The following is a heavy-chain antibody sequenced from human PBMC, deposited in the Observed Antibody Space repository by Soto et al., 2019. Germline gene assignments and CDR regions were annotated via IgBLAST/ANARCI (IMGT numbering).Heavy chain of an antibody. Sequence: QVQLVQSGAEVKKPGASVKVSCKACGCTFTSYAMHWVRQAPGQRLEWMGWINAGNGNTKYSQKFQGRVTITRDTSAITAYMELSSLRSEDTAVYYCARDLGGWPDYWGQGTLVTVSS. D-gene: IGHD2-15*01. CDR3: ARDLGGWPDY. CDR2: INAGNGNT. J-gene: IGHJ4*02. CDR1: GCTFTSYA. V-gene: IGHV1-3*01.